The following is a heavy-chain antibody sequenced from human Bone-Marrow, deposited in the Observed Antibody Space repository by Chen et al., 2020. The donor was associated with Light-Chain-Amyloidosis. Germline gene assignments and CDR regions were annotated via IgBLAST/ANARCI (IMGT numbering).Heavy chain of an antibody. CDR1: GFTFSNYD. J-gene: IGHJ5*02. CDR2: VTNSSSNI. V-gene: IGHV3-21*01. CDR3: ASSAPDPSS. Sequence: EVQLVESGGGLVKPGGSLRLSCAASGFTFSNYDMNWVRQAPGKGLEWISAVTNSSSNIYYADSVRGRFTISRDNAKNSLYLQMNSLRAEDTAMYYCASSAPDPSSWGRGTLVTVSS.